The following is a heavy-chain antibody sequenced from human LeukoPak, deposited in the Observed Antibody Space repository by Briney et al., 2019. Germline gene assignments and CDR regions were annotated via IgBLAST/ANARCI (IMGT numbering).Heavy chain of an antibody. CDR1: GYTFTSYD. J-gene: IGHJ6*03. V-gene: IGHV1-8*01. CDR3: ARGYSYGYKVLSLGAYYYYYMDV. D-gene: IGHD5-18*01. Sequence: GASVKVSCKASGYTFTSYDINWVRQATGQGLEWMGWMNPNSGNTGYAQKFQGRVTMTRNTSISTAYMELSSLRSEDTAVYYCARGYSYGYKVLSLGAYYYYYMDVWGKGTTVTISS. CDR2: MNPNSGNT.